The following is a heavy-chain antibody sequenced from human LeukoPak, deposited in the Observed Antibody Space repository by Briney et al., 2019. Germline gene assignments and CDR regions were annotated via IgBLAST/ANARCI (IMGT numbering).Heavy chain of an antibody. V-gene: IGHV6-1*01. J-gene: IGHJ4*02. CDR2: TYYRSKWYN. D-gene: IGHD5-18*01. Sequence: SQTLSLTCAISGDSISSNSAAWNWIRQSPSRGLEWLGRTYYRSKWYNNYAISVKSRLTINADTSKNQFSLQLNSVTPEDTAVYYCASGAYNYGLNWGQGTLVTVSS. CDR3: ASGAYNYGLN. CDR1: GDSISSNSAA.